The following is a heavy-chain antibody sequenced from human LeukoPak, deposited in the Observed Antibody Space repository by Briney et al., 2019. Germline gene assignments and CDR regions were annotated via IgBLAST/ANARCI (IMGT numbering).Heavy chain of an antibody. CDR3: ARGFWFGDSKWFDP. CDR2: ISAYNGNT. Sequence: VASVKVSCKASGYTFSSYGISWVRQAPGQGLEWMGWISAYNGNTNYAQKLQGRVTMTTDTSTSTAYMELRSLRSDDTAVYYCARGFWFGDSKWFDPWGQGTLVTVSS. V-gene: IGHV1-18*01. CDR1: GYTFSSYG. J-gene: IGHJ5*02. D-gene: IGHD3-10*01.